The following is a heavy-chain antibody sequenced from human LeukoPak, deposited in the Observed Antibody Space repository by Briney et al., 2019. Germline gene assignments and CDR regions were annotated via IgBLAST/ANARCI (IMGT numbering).Heavy chain of an antibody. V-gene: IGHV3-23*01. CDR2: ISGSGSYT. D-gene: IGHD6-19*01. J-gene: IGHJ4*02. CDR1: GFTVSDYS. Sequence: GGSLRLSCAASGFTVSDYSMAWVRQAPGRGLEWVAAISGSGSYTDYADSVKGRFTISKDNSKNTLYLQINSLRAEDTAVYYCAKDLDSSGWYESPGNYWGQGTLVTVSS. CDR3: AKDLDSSGWYESPGNY.